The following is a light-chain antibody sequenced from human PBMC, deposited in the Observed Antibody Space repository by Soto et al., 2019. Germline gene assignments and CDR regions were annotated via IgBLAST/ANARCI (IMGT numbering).Light chain of an antibody. CDR1: QGIDNR. J-gene: IGKJ5*01. CDR3: QKYNSAPFT. Sequence: DIQMTQSPSSLSVSEGDRVTITCRASQGIDNRLAWYQQKPGKAPKLLIYAASTLQAGVVSRFRGSGSGTDFTLTISSLQPEDVATYYCQKYNSAPFTFCQGTRLEIK. CDR2: AAS. V-gene: IGKV1-27*01.